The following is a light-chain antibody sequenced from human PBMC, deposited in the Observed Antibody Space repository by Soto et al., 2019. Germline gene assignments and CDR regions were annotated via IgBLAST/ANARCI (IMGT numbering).Light chain of an antibody. V-gene: IGLV2-23*02. Sequence: QSALTQPASVSGSPGQSITISCTGTTNDIGSYDLVSWYRQHPGEAPSLLIYGVNKRPSGVSNRFSGSKSGNTAYLTISGLQAEDEAHYWCYAYGLSNTFAFGGGTKVTVL. J-gene: IGLJ2*01. CDR3: YAYGLSNTFA. CDR2: GVN. CDR1: TNDIGSYDL.